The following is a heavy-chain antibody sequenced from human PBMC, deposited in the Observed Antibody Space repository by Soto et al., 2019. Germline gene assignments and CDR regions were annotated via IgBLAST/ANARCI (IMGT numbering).Heavy chain of an antibody. D-gene: IGHD6-13*01. Sequence: QLVQSGAEVKTPGASVKVSCKASGYTFINYGITWVRQAPGQGLEWMGWINPYYGNTNYAQRLQGRVTLTTDTSTNTAYMELGSLRSDDTAVYYCARDLTAAGRAVASYWGQGTLVTVSS. CDR3: ARDLTAAGRAVASY. CDR2: INPYYGNT. CDR1: GYTFINYG. J-gene: IGHJ4*02. V-gene: IGHV1-18*01.